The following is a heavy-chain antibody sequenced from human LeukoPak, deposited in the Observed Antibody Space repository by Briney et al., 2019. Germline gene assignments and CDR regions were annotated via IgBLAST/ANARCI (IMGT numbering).Heavy chain of an antibody. CDR3: AEDGSSSGYPYDAFDI. J-gene: IGHJ3*02. CDR2: INWRSGSI. Sequence: GGSLRLSCAASGFTFGDYAMHWVRQAPGKGLEWVSGINWRSGSIGYVDSVKGRFTISRDNATHSLYLQMNSLRAEDTALYYCAEDGSSSGYPYDAFDIWGQGTMVTVSS. CDR1: GFTFGDYA. D-gene: IGHD3-22*01. V-gene: IGHV3-9*01.